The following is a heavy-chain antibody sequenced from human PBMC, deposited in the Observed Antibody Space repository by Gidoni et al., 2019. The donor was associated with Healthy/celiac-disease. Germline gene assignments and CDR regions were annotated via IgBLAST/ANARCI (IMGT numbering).Heavy chain of an antibody. D-gene: IGHD3-22*01. CDR1: GFTFSSYA. Sequence: EVQLLESGGGLVQPGGSLRLSCAASGFTFSSYAMSWVRQAPGKGLEWVSAISGSGGSTYYADSVKGRFTISRDNSKNTLYLRMNSLRAEDTAVYYCAKVGSNSGYYLFLDYYYYYGMDVWGQGTTVTVSS. V-gene: IGHV3-23*01. CDR3: AKVGSNSGYYLFLDYYYYYGMDV. J-gene: IGHJ6*02. CDR2: ISGSGGST.